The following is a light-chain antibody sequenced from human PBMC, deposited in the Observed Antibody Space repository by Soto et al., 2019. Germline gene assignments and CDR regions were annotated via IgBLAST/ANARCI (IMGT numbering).Light chain of an antibody. J-gene: IGKJ1*01. Sequence: IVFTQSPGTLSSSPGERATLSCRASQSVSTNNLAWYQQRPGQAPSLLIYGASSRATGIPDSFSGSGSGTDFTLTISRLEPEDVAVYYCQQYGSSRTFGQGTKVDIK. CDR1: QSVSTNN. V-gene: IGKV3-20*01. CDR3: QQYGSSRT. CDR2: GAS.